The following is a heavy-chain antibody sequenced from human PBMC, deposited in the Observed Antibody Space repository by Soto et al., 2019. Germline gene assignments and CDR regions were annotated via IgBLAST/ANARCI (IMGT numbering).Heavy chain of an antibody. V-gene: IGHV4-39*07. Sequence: PSETLSLTCTVSGGSISSSSYYWGWIRQPPGKGLEWIGSIYYSGSTNYNPSLKGRVTISVDTSKNQFSLILSSVTAADTAVYYCARAHREVGATNFDYWGQGTLVTVSS. CDR2: IYYSGST. J-gene: IGHJ4*02. CDR3: ARAHREVGATNFDY. CDR1: GGSISSSSYY. D-gene: IGHD1-26*01.